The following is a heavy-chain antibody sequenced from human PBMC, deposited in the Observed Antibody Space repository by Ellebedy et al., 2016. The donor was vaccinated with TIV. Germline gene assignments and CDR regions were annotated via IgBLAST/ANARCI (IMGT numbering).Heavy chain of an antibody. V-gene: IGHV4-39*01. Sequence: MPSETLSLTCNVSGGSIRGSSSYWGWIRQSPEKGLEWIGGIYASGSTYYNPSLRSRVTISVDTSKNQFSLELHSVTAADTGVYYCARQTDPMLAAVGNDNGLDVWGQGTTVTVSS. CDR2: IYASGST. J-gene: IGHJ6*02. D-gene: IGHD1-1*01. CDR3: ARQTDPMLAAVGNDNGLDV. CDR1: GGSIRGSSSY.